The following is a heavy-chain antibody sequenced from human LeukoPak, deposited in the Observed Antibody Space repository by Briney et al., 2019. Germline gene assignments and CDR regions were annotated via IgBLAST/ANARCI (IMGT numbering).Heavy chain of an antibody. V-gene: IGHV3-23*01. CDR2: ISGSGHST. D-gene: IGHD1-26*01. J-gene: IGHJ4*02. Sequence: GGSLRLSCAASGFTVSTKYMSWVRQAPGKGLEWVSGISGSGHSTNSADSVKGRFTISRDNSKNTLYLQMNSLRVEDTAVYYCAKDSYGGATVYWGQGTLVTVSS. CDR1: GFTVSTKY. CDR3: AKDSYGGATVY.